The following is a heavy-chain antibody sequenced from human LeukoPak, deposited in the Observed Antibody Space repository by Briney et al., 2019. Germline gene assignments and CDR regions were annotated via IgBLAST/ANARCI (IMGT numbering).Heavy chain of an antibody. CDR1: GLAVGGKD. CDR2: IYSDGST. J-gene: IGHJ4*02. Sequence: PGGSLKPSCAASGLAVGGKDMSGIRKSPGKGLEGVWFIYSDGSTYFAESVMGRFIFSTDKSKPTLYLQLNSLSAEERAGYYCASRGGIYLPFASWGRGTLVPVS. V-gene: IGHV3-53*01. CDR3: ASRGGIYLPFAS. D-gene: IGHD1-26*01.